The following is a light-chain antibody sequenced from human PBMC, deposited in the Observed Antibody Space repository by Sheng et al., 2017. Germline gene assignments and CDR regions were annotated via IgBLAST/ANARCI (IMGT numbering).Light chain of an antibody. Sequence: EMVMTQSPPTLSVSPGERVTLSCRASQSISSNLAWYQQKHGQAPRLVIYGASSRATGIPDRFSGSGSGTDFTLTISRLEPEDFAVYYCQQYGSSPPWTFGQGTKVEIK. CDR1: QSISSN. V-gene: IGKV3-20*01. CDR3: QQYGSSPPWT. J-gene: IGKJ1*01. CDR2: GAS.